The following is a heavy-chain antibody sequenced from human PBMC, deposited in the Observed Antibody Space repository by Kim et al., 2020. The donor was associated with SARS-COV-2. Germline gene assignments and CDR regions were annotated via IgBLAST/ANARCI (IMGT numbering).Heavy chain of an antibody. Sequence: GGSLRLSCAASGFTFSSYAMSWVRQAPGKGLEWVSAISGSGGSTYYADSVKGRFTISRDNSKNTLYLQMNSPRAEDTAVYYCAKDRRSPREQLVRDYWGQGTLVTVSS. D-gene: IGHD6-6*01. J-gene: IGHJ4*02. CDR2: ISGSGGST. V-gene: IGHV3-23*01. CDR1: GFTFSSYA. CDR3: AKDRRSPREQLVRDY.